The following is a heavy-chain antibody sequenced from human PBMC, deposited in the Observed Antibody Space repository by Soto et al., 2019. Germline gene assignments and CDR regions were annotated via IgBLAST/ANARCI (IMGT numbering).Heavy chain of an antibody. CDR1: GGTFSGHA. CDR3: ARGPNWGYRFDS. Sequence: QVQLVQSGAEVKKPGSSVKVSCEASGGTFSGHAISWVRQAPGQGPEWMGGLIPLFGTTQHAQRFQGRFTIAADKSTTTAYMELTSLRFEDTAIYYCARGPNWGYRFDSWGQGTLVTVSS. V-gene: IGHV1-69*06. D-gene: IGHD7-27*01. J-gene: IGHJ4*02. CDR2: LIPLFGTT.